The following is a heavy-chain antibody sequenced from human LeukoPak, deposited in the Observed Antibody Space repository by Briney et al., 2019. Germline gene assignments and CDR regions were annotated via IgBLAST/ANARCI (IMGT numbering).Heavy chain of an antibody. CDR3: ARGSSGHFDY. V-gene: IGHV4-61*02. CDR1: GGSISSGSYY. Sequence: TSSETLSLTCTVSGGSISSGSYYWSWIRQPAGKGLEWIGRIYTSGSTNYNPSLKSRVTISVDTSKNQFSLKLSSVTAADTAVYYCARGSSGHFDYWGQGTLVTVSS. J-gene: IGHJ4*02. CDR2: IYTSGST.